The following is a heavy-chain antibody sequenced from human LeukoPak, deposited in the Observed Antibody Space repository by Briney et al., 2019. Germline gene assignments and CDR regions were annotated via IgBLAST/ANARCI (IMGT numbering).Heavy chain of an antibody. CDR3: AKAGQLWPYFDY. CDR1: GFTFSSYA. D-gene: IGHD5-18*01. Sequence: PGGSLRLSCAASGFTFSSYAMSWVRQAPGKGLEWVSAISGSGGSTYYADSVKGRFTISRGNSKNTLYLQMNSLRAEDTAVYYCAKAGQLWPYFDYWGQGTLVTVSS. V-gene: IGHV3-23*01. J-gene: IGHJ4*02. CDR2: ISGSGGST.